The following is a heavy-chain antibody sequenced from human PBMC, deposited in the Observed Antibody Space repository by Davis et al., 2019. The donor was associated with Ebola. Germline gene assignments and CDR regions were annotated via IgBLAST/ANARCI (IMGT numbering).Heavy chain of an antibody. J-gene: IGHJ4*02. CDR2: ISWDGVSP. CDR1: GFTFDDYA. Sequence: GESLKISCAASGFTFDDYAMHWARQAPGKGLEWVSLISWDGVSPYYADSVKGRFTISRDNAKNLVFLQINSLRVEDTAVYYCARAGRITIFGVANFDYWGQGALVTVSS. D-gene: IGHD3-3*01. CDR3: ARAGRITIFGVANFDY. V-gene: IGHV3-43D*04.